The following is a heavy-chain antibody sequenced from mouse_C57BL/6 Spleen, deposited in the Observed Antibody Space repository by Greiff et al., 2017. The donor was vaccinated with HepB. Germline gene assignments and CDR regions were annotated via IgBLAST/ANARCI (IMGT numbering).Heavy chain of an antibody. D-gene: IGHD4-1*01. J-gene: IGHJ2*01. CDR3: ARSGIYDN. CDR2: IYPRDGST. V-gene: IGHV1-78*01. Sequence: VQLQQSDAELVKPGASGKIFCKVSGYTFTDHTIFWKKQSPEKAQEWIGYIYPRDGSTKYNEKFKGKVTLTADKSSSTAYMQLNSLTSEDSAVYFGARSGIYDNWGQGTTLTVTA. CDR1: GYTFTDHT.